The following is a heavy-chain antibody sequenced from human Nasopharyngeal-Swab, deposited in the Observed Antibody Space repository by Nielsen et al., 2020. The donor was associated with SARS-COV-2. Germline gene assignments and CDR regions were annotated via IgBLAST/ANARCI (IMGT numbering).Heavy chain of an antibody. D-gene: IGHD3-16*01. CDR2: TNTDGSST. CDR1: GFTFSTYW. CDR3: TRSFGGASEY. V-gene: IGHV3-74*01. J-gene: IGHJ4*02. Sequence: ETLSLTCAASGFTFSTYWMHWVRRAPGKGLVWVSRTNTDGSSTDYADSVKGRFTISRDNAKNTLYLQMNSLRAEDTAVYYCTRSFGGASEYWGQGTLVTVSS.